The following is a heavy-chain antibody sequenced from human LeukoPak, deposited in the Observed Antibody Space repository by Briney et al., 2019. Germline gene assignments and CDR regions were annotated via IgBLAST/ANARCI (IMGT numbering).Heavy chain of an antibody. V-gene: IGHV3-23*01. CDR2: IIASSGAT. CDR1: GFSFNNYA. J-gene: IGHJ4*02. Sequence: PGGSLRLSCTASGFSFNNYAMTWFRQAPGKGLEWVSIIIASSGATFYADSVKGRFTISRDNSKNTLYLQMNSLSVEDTAVYYCAKGGYDYVEVAYFDFWGQGALVTVSS. D-gene: IGHD5-12*01. CDR3: AKGGYDYVEVAYFDF.